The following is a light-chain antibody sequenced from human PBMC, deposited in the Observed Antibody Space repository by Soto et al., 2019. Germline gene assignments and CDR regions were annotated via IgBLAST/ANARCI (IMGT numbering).Light chain of an antibody. J-gene: IGKJ1*01. V-gene: IGKV3-20*01. CDR3: HQYGNSPWT. CDR2: DTF. CDR1: QSGVAFY. Sequence: EIVLTQSPGTLSLSPGEGATLSCRASQSGVAFYLSWFQQKPCQAPRLLIDDTFNRATGIPDRFSGSGSGTDFPLTISLLQPEDFAVYYCHQYGNSPWTLGQGTKVEIK.